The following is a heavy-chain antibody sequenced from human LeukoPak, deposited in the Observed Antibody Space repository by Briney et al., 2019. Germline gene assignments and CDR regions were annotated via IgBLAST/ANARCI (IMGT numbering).Heavy chain of an antibody. D-gene: IGHD2-8*01. J-gene: IGHJ6*02. CDR2: INPSGGST. Sequence: ASVKVSCKASGYNFISYYMHWVRQAPGQGLEWMGIINPSGGSTSYAQKFQDRVTMTRDTSTSTVYMELSSLKSEDTAVYYCAREDVVLVDAVRYYYYGMDVWGRGTAVTVSS. CDR1: GYNFISYY. CDR3: AREDVVLVDAVRYYYYGMDV. V-gene: IGHV1-46*01.